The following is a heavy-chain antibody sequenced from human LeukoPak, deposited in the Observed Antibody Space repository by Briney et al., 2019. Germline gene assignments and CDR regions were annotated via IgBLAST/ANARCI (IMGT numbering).Heavy chain of an antibody. J-gene: IGHJ5*02. Sequence: GGSLTLSCAASGFTYSSHWMSWVRQAPGKGLEWVANIKQDGSEKYYVDSVKGRFTISRDNAKNSLSLQMNSLRAEDTAVYYCATVAGRYYDFWSGNHRPGGFDPWGQGTLVTVSS. D-gene: IGHD3-3*01. CDR1: GFTYSSHW. CDR3: ATVAGRYYDFWSGNHRPGGFDP. V-gene: IGHV3-7*01. CDR2: IKQDGSEK.